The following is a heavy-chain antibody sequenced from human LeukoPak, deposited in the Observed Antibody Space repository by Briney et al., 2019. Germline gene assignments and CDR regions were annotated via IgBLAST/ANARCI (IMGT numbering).Heavy chain of an antibody. Sequence: ASVKVSCKASGYTFTSYYIHWVRQAPGQGLEWMGIINPNGGTITYAQRFQGRVTMTRDTSASTVYMQLSSLRSEDTAVYYCARGQERDSGNPFDYWGLGTLVTVSS. CDR3: ARGQERDSGNPFDY. V-gene: IGHV1-46*01. CDR1: GYTFTSYY. J-gene: IGHJ4*02. CDR2: INPNGGTI. D-gene: IGHD4-23*01.